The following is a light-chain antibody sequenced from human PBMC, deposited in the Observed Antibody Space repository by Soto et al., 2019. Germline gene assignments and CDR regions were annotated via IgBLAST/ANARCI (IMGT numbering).Light chain of an antibody. CDR2: DVS. J-gene: IGLJ1*01. V-gene: IGLV2-11*01. Sequence: QSALTQPRSVSGSPGQSVTISCTGTSSDVGGYNYVSWYQQHPGKAPKLMIYDVSKRPSGVPGRFSGSNSGNTASLTISGLQAEDEADYYCCSYAGSYTFGVFGTGTKLTVL. CDR3: CSYAGSYTFGV. CDR1: SSDVGGYNY.